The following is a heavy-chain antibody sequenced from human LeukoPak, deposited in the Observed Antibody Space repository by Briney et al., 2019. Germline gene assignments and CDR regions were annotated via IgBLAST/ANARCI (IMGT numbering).Heavy chain of an antibody. J-gene: IGHJ6*03. Sequence: GGSLRLSCAASGVTVSSNYMSWVRQAPGEGLEWGSVIYSGGGTYYADSVKGRFTISRDNSKNTLYLQMNSLRAEDTAVYYCARAVGSSSGWIYYYYYMDVWGKGTTVTVSS. CDR3: ARAVGSSSGWIYYYYYMDV. CDR1: GVTVSSNY. D-gene: IGHD6-19*01. CDR2: IYSGGGT. V-gene: IGHV3-53*01.